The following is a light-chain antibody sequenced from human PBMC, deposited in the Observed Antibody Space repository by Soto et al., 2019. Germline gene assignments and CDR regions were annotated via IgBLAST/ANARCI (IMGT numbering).Light chain of an antibody. CDR1: TGAVTSGHY. CDR2: DTS. CDR3: LLSYNYVRK. V-gene: IGLV7-46*01. Sequence: QAVVTQEPSLTVSPGGTITLTCGSSTGAVTSGHYPYWFQQKPGQAPRTLIYDTSNRHSWTPARFSGSLLGGKAALTLSGAQSEDEAEYYCLLSYNYVRKFGGGTKLTVL. J-gene: IGLJ3*02.